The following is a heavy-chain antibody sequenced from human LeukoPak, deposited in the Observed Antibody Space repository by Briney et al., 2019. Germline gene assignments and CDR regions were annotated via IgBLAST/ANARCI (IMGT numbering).Heavy chain of an antibody. J-gene: IGHJ4*02. CDR3: ANGGVGTGLDY. CDR1: GFTFSSYA. D-gene: IGHD1-1*01. CDR2: ISCSGGIT. Sequence: GGSLRLSCAASGFTFSSYAMSWVRQAPGKGLEWVSAISCSGGITYYADSVKGRFTISRDNSKNTLYLQTNRLRAEDTAVYYCANGGVGTGLDYWGQGTLVTVSS. V-gene: IGHV3-23*01.